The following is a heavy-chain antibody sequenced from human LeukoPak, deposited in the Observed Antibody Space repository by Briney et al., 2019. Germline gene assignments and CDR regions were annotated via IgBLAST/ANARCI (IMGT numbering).Heavy chain of an antibody. J-gene: IGHJ4*02. CDR2: IRGKAYGVTT. D-gene: IGHD1-7*01. Sequence: GGSLRLSCTASGFTFGDYAMSWVRQAPGKGLEWVGFIRGKAYGVTTESAASVKGRFTISRDDSKGIAYLQMNSLKTEDTAVYYCTRDNGYYSYWGPGTLVTVS. V-gene: IGHV3-49*04. CDR3: TRDNGYYSY. CDR1: GFTFGDYA.